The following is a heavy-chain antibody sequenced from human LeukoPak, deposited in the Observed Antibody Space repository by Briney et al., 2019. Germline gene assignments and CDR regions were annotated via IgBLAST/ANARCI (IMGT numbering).Heavy chain of an antibody. CDR1: GYTFTDHY. D-gene: IGHD4-11*01. V-gene: IGHV1-2*02. CDR2: IIPNNGGT. Sequence: ASVKVSCKASGYTFTDHYIHWVRQAPGQGLEWMGWIIPNNGGTNYAQQFQGRVTMTKDTSISTAYMELTRLTSDDTAVYYCATGDVTQGNPHWGQGTLVTVSS. J-gene: IGHJ4*02. CDR3: ATGDVTQGNPH.